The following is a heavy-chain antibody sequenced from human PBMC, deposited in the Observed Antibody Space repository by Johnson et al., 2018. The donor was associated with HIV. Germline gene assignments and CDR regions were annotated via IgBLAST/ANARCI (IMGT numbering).Heavy chain of an antibody. J-gene: IGHJ3*02. CDR2: IWHDGSNK. V-gene: IGHV3-33*06. Sequence: QVQLVESGGGLVQPGGSLRLSCTASGFTFGDYAMSWVRQAPGKGLEWVAVIWHDGSNKYYADSVKGRFTISRDNSKNRLYLQMISLRAEDTAVSYCVKGVDISSWYAFDIWGPGTMVTVSS. CDR3: VKGVDISSWYAFDI. D-gene: IGHD6-13*01. CDR1: GFTFGDYA.